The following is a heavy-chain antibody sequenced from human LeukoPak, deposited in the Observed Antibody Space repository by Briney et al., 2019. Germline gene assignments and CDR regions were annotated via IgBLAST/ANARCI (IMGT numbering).Heavy chain of an antibody. D-gene: IGHD2-2*02. CDR3: ARLALFYCSSTSCYRENWFDP. J-gene: IGHJ5*02. CDR2: IYPGDSDT. CDR1: GYSFTSYR. V-gene: IGHV5-51*01. Sequence: GESLKISCKGSGYSFTSYRIGWVRQMPWKGLEWMGIIYPGDSDTRYSPSFQGQVTISADESISTAYLQWSSLKASDTAMYYCARLALFYCSSTSCYRENWFDPWGQGTLVTVSS.